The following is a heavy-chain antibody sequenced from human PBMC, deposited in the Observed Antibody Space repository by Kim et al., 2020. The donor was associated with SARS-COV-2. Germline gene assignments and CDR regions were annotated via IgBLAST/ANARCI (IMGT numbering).Heavy chain of an antibody. Sequence: SVKVSCKASGGTFSSYAISWVRQAPGQGLEWMGGIIPIFGTANYAQKFQGRVTITADESTSTAYMELSSLRPEDTAVYYCARARATQPGIAAAGTQREGAFDICGQGTMVTVSS. CDR2: IIPIFGTA. J-gene: IGHJ3*02. CDR1: GGTFSSYA. D-gene: IGHD6-13*01. CDR3: ARARATQPGIAAAGTQREGAFDI. V-gene: IGHV1-69*13.